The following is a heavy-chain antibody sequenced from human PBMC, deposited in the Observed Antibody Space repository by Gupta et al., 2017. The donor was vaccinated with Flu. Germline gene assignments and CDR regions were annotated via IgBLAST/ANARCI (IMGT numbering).Heavy chain of an antibody. CDR1: GGSFSGYY. V-gene: IGHV4-34*01. Sequence: QVQLQQWGAGLLKPSETLSLTCAVYGGSFSGYYWRWIRQPPGKGLEWIGEINHSGSTNYNPSLKSRVTISVDTSKNQFSLKLSSVTAADTAVYYCARMRPAAIPPRRYSGYAGPIDYWGQGTLVTVSS. CDR3: ARMRPAAIPPRRYSGYAGPIDY. D-gene: IGHD5-12*01. CDR2: INHSGST. J-gene: IGHJ4*02.